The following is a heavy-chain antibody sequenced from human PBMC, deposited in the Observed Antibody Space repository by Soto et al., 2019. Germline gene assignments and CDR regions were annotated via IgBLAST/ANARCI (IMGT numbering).Heavy chain of an antibody. D-gene: IGHD4-17*01. CDR1: GFTFSSYW. CDR2: INSDGSST. V-gene: IGHV3-74*01. Sequence: EVQLVESGGGLVQPGGSLRLSCAASGFTFSSYWMHWVRQAPGKGLVWVSRINSDGSSTNYADSVKGRFTISRDNAKNTLYLQMNSLRAEDTAVYYCARVRYGDYVGAFDIWGQGTMVTVSS. J-gene: IGHJ3*02. CDR3: ARVRYGDYVGAFDI.